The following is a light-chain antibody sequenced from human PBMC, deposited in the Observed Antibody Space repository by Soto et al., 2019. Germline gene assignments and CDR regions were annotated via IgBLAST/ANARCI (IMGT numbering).Light chain of an antibody. CDR3: CSYAGTYGYV. CDR2: DVN. CDR1: SSDVGGYNF. V-gene: IGLV2-11*01. J-gene: IGLJ1*01. Sequence: QSALTQPRSVSGSPGQSVTISCTGTSSDVGGYNFVSWYQQHPGKAPKLMISDVNKRPSGVPDRFSASKSGNTASLTISGLQAEDEADYYCCSYAGTYGYVFGTATKLTVL.